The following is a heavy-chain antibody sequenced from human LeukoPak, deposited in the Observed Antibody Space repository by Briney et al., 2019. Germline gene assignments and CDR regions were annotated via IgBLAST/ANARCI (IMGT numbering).Heavy chain of an antibody. V-gene: IGHV3-9*01. CDR2: ISWSSGSI. J-gene: IGHJ4*02. CDR1: GFTFDDYA. D-gene: IGHD2-15*01. CDR3: AKATGYCSGGSCFNFDY. Sequence: GGSLRLSCAASGFTFDDYAMHWVRQAPGKGLEWVSGISWSSGSIGYADSVKGRFTISRDNAKNSLYLQMNSLRAEDTALYYCAKATGYCSGGSCFNFDYWGQGTLVTVSS.